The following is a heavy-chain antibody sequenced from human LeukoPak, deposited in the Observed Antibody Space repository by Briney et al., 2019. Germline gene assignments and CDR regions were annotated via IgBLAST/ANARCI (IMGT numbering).Heavy chain of an antibody. D-gene: IGHD3-22*01. J-gene: IGHJ4*02. CDR3: ARAAAYYDGSV. CDR2: IIPIFGTA. V-gene: IGHV1-69*05. CDR1: GYTFTGYY. Sequence: AASVKVSCKASGYTFTGYYMHWVRQAPGQGLEWMGRIIPIFGTANYAQKFQGRVTITTDESTSTAYMELSSLRSEDTAVYYCARAAAYYDGSVGGQETWAPVP.